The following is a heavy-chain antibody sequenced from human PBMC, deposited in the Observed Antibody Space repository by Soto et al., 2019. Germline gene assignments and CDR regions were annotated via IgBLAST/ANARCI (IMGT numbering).Heavy chain of an antibody. CDR1: GYTFTHYY. V-gene: IGHV1-46*01. CDR2: MNPSGGSP. D-gene: IGHD3-22*01. Sequence: ASVKVSCKAFGYTFTHYYIHWVRQAPGQEFEWMGIMNPSGGSPNYAQKFQGRVTMTRDTSASTAYMELSSLSSEGTAIYYCARATYEYDSSGYSPFDYWGQGTLVTVSS. J-gene: IGHJ4*02. CDR3: ARATYEYDSSGYSPFDY.